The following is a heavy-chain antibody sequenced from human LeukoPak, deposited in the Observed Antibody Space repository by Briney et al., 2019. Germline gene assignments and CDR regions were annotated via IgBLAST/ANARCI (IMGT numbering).Heavy chain of an antibody. CDR1: GVPISSHY. J-gene: IGHJ4*02. V-gene: IGHV4-59*11. CDR2: MYDSEST. CDR3: ATIKRGSIYGYFDF. D-gene: IGHD5-18*01. Sequence: SETLSLTCTVSGVPISSHYWSWIRQPPGKGLEWIAYMYDSESTKDNPSLKSRITLSADTSKNQFSLRLSSVTAPDTAVYYCATIKRGSIYGYFDFWGQGILVTVSS.